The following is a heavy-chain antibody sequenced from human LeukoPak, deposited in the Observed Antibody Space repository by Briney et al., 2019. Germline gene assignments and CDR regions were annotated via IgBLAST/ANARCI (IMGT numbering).Heavy chain of an antibody. V-gene: IGHV3-23*01. D-gene: IGHD4-17*01. CDR1: GFTFSSYA. CDR3: AKDGQYGDYWYYYMDV. Sequence: GGSLRLSCAASGFTFSSYAINWVRQAPGKGLEWVSAISAGGDTTLYADSVKGRFTISRDNSKNTLYLQMNSLRAEDTAVYYCAKDGQYGDYWYYYMDVWGKGTTVTVSS. CDR2: ISAGGDTT. J-gene: IGHJ6*03.